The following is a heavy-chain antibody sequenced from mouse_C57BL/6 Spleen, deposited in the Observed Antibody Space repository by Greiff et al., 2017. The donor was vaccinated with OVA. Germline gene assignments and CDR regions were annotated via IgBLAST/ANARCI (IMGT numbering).Heavy chain of an antibody. Sequence: VQLQQSGAELVRPGASVTLSCKASGYTFTDYEMHWVKQTPVHGLEWIGAIDPETGGTAYNQKFKGKAILTADKSSSTAYMELRSLTSEDSAVYYCTRGGYDYAFAYWGQGTLVTVSA. CDR2: IDPETGGT. D-gene: IGHD2-4*01. CDR1: GYTFTDYE. CDR3: TRGGYDYAFAY. V-gene: IGHV1-15*01. J-gene: IGHJ3*01.